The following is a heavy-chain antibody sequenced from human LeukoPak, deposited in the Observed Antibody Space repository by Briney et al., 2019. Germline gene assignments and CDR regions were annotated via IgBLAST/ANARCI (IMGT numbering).Heavy chain of an antibody. V-gene: IGHV3-49*04. J-gene: IGHJ4*02. CDR2: IRSKGYGGAT. Sequence: GGSLRLSCTASGFTFGDYGMSWVRQAPGKGLEWVAFIRSKGYGGATEYAASVNGRFTISRDDSESIAYLQMNSLKTEDTAVYYCTRGSTVRGAKYYFDYWGQGALVTVSS. D-gene: IGHD3-10*01. CDR3: TRGSTVRGAKYYFDY. CDR1: GFTFGDYG.